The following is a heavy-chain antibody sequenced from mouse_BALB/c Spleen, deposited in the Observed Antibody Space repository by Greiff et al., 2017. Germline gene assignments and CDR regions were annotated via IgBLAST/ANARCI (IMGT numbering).Heavy chain of an antibody. D-gene: IGHD1-1*02. CDR2: ISSGGST. CDR3: ARVGGNYPWYAMDY. V-gene: IGHV5-6-5*01. J-gene: IGHJ4*01. Sequence: DVHLVESGGGLVKPGGSLKLSCAASGFTFSSYAMSWVRQTPEKRLEWVASISSGGSTYYPDSVKGRFTISRDNARNILYLQMSSLRSEDTAMYYCARVGGNYPWYAMDYWGQGTSVTVSS. CDR1: GFTFSSYA.